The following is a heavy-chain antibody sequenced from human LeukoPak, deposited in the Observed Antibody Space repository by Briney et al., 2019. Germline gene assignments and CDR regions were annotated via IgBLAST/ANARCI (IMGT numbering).Heavy chain of an antibody. J-gene: IGHJ4*02. CDR1: GFTFDDYA. CDR3: AKGGYRYGYIDY. CDR2: ISGDGDTT. D-gene: IGHD5-18*01. V-gene: IGHV3-43*02. Sequence: RGSLTLSCAASGFTFDDYAMHWVRQPPGKGLEWVSLISGDGDTTYYADSVKGRFTLSRDNSKNSLYLQMNSLRTEDTAFYYCAKGGYRYGYIDYWGQGNPVTASS.